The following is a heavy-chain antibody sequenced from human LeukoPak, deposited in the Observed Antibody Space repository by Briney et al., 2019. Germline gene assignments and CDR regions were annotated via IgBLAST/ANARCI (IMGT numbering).Heavy chain of an antibody. CDR3: ARQLHSSSRYSRYYGMDV. CDR1: GGSISSSSYY. Sequence: SETLSLTCTVSGGSISSSSYYWGWIRQPPGKGLEWIGSIYYSGSTYYNPSLKSRVTISADTSKNQFSLKLSSVTAADTAVYYCARQLHSSSRYSRYYGMDVWGQGTTVTVSS. D-gene: IGHD6-13*01. J-gene: IGHJ6*02. V-gene: IGHV4-39*01. CDR2: IYYSGST.